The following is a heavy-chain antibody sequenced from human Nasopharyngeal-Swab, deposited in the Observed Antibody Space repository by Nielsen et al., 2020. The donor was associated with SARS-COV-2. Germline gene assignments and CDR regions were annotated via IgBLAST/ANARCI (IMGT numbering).Heavy chain of an antibody. J-gene: IGHJ6*03. V-gene: IGHV1-8*01. CDR3: VRAGEGVVVPAAIMGGTYYYYYMDV. D-gene: IGHD2-2*02. CDR1: GYTFTSYD. Sequence: ASVKVSCKASGYTFTSYDINWVRQATGQGLEWMGWMNPNSGNTGYAQKFQGRVTMTRNTSISTAYMELSSLRSEDTAVYYCVRAGEGVVVPAAIMGGTYYYYYMDVWGKGTTVTVSS. CDR2: MNPNSGNT.